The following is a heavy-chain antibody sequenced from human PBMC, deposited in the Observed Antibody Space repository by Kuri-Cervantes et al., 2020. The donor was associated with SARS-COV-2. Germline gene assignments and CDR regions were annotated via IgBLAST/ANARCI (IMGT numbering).Heavy chain of an antibody. CDR2: ITPSGNT. CDR3: ARSRGYCSSTSCFYYYGMDV. Sequence: SETLSLTCAVSGGSFGGYYWNWIRQPPGKGLEWIGEITPSGNTNYNPSLKSRVTISVDASKKQSSLKLSSVTAADTAMYYCARSRGYCSSTSCFYYYGMDVWGQGTTVTVSS. J-gene: IGHJ6*02. V-gene: IGHV4-34*01. D-gene: IGHD2-2*01. CDR1: GGSFGGYY.